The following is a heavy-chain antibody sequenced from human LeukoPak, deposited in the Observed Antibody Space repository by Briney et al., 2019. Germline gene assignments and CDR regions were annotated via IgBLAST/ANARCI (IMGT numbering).Heavy chain of an antibody. CDR1: GYSISSGYY. D-gene: IGHD5-18*01. V-gene: IGHV4-38-2*02. CDR2: IYHSGKS. Sequence: SETLSLTCSVSGYSISSGYYWDWIRQPPGKGLEWIASIYHSGKSYYNPSLKSRVTISVDTSKNQFSLKLASVTAADTAIYYCAKGAGGFSYYNWFDPWGQGTLVTVSS. J-gene: IGHJ5*02. CDR3: AKGAGGFSYYNWFDP.